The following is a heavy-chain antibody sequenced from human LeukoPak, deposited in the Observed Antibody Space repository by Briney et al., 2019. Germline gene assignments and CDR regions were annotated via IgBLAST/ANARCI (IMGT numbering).Heavy chain of an antibody. V-gene: IGHV3-33*06. Sequence: GRSLRLSCAASGFTFSSYGMHWVRQAPGKGLEWVAVIWYDGSNKYYADSVKGRFTISRDNSKNTLYLQMNSLRAEDTAVYYCAKRPYYYGSGEYYFDYWGQGTLVTVSS. CDR1: GFTFSSYG. CDR3: AKRPYYYGSGEYYFDY. J-gene: IGHJ4*02. D-gene: IGHD3-10*01. CDR2: IWYDGSNK.